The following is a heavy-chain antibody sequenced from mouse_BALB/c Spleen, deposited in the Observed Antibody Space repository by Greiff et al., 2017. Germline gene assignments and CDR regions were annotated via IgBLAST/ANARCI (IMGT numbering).Heavy chain of an antibody. CDR1: GFTFSSIG. J-gene: IGHJ4*01. CDR3: GTGVITPSIDY. CDR2: ISSGSSNI. V-gene: IGHV5-17*02. Sequence: EVQGVESGGGLVQPGGSRKLSCAASGFTFSSIGMHWVRQAPEKGLEWVAYISSGSSNIYYADTVKGRFTISRDNTKNTLFLHMTSLRSEDAAMCYCGTGVITPSIDYWGQGTSVTVSS. D-gene: IGHD2-4*01.